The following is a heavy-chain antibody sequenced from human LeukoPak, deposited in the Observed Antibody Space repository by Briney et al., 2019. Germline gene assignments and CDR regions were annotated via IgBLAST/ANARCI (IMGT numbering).Heavy chain of an antibody. CDR1: GGTFSSYA. Sequence: SVKVSCXASGGTFSSYAISWVRQAPGQGLGWMGGIIPIFGAANYAQKFQGRVTITTDESTSTAYMELSSLRSEDTAVYYCASFSGYSYGFDFDYWGQGTLVTVSS. CDR3: ASFSGYSYGFDFDY. J-gene: IGHJ4*02. CDR2: IIPIFGAA. V-gene: IGHV1-69*05. D-gene: IGHD5-18*01.